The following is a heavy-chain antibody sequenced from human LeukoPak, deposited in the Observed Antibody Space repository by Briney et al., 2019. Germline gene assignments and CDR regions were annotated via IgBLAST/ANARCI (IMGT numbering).Heavy chain of an antibody. Sequence: SETLSLTCTVSGGSISSYYWSWIRQPPGKGLEWIGYIYYSESTNYNPSLKSRVTISTDTSKSQFSLNLRSVTAEDTGIYYCARGRCRNSGCRPYFDYWGQGTQVTVSS. CDR1: GGSISSYY. CDR2: IYYSEST. J-gene: IGHJ4*02. CDR3: ARGRCRNSGCRPYFDY. D-gene: IGHD2/OR15-2a*01. V-gene: IGHV4-59*01.